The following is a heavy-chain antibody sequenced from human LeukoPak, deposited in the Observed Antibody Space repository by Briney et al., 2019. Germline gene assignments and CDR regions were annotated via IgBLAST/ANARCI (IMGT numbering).Heavy chain of an antibody. J-gene: IGHJ4*02. D-gene: IGHD4-23*01. V-gene: IGHV1-69*13. CDR1: GYTFTGYY. CDR2: IIPIFGTA. CDR3: AREVTVVTPYYFDY. Sequence: ASVKVSCKASGYTFTGYYMHWVRQAPGQGLEWMGGIIPIFGTANYAQKLQGRVTITADESTSTAYMELSSLRSEDTAVYYCAREVTVVTPYYFDYWGQGTLVTVSS.